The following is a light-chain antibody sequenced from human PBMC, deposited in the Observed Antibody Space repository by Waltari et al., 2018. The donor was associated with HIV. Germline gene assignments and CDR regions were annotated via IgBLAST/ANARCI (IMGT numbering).Light chain of an antibody. CDR3: SSCAGRDTVI. CDR1: RSDIGTYNY. J-gene: IGLJ2*01. V-gene: IGLV2-8*01. CDR2: EVN. Sequence: QSALTQPPSASGSPGQSVTISCTGTRSDIGTYNYVSWYQQHPGKAPQLIIYEVNKRPSGVADLFSGSKSGNSASLTVSGLQAEDEADYFCSSCAGRDTVIFGGGTKLTVL.